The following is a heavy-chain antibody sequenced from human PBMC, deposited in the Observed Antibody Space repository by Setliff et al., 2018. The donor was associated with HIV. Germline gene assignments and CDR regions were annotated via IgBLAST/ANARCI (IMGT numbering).Heavy chain of an antibody. J-gene: IGHJ4*02. D-gene: IGHD3-22*01. V-gene: IGHV4-38-2*02. CDR3: ARQAWHYDRDGYFIDY. CDR1: GYSINNGYY. Sequence: SETLSLTCSVSGYSINNGYYWGWIRQPPGKGLEWVATIYQTGNDYYSPSLKSRVTVSMDMSRNQFSVKLNSATAADTAVYYCARQAWHYDRDGYFIDYWGQGMLVTVSS. CDR2: IYQTGND.